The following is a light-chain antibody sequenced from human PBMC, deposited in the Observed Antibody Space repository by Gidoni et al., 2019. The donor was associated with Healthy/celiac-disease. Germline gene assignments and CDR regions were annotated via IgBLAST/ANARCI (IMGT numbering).Light chain of an antibody. CDR2: DVS. Sequence: QSALTQPRSVSGSPGQSVTISCTGTSSDVGGYNYVSWFQQHPGKAPKLMIYDVSKRPSGVPDRFSGSKSGNTASRTISGRQPEDEADYYCCSYAGSSYVFGTGTKVTVL. V-gene: IGLV2-11*01. CDR1: SSDVGGYNY. J-gene: IGLJ1*01. CDR3: CSYAGSSYV.